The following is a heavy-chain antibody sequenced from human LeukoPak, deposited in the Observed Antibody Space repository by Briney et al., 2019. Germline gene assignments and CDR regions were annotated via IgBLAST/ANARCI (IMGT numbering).Heavy chain of an antibody. J-gene: IGHJ3*02. D-gene: IGHD2-2*01. CDR2: IYHTGSI. V-gene: IGHV4-4*02. CDR3: ARATGAVPVRGWAFDI. Sequence: KASGTLSLTCAVSGGSISTSNWWNWVRQPPGMGLEGIGEIYHTGSIHYNASLKSRLTISLDNFNNQFSLKLTSVNAEDTAMYYCARATGAVPVRGWAFDIWGQGTMVTVAS. CDR1: GGSISTSNW.